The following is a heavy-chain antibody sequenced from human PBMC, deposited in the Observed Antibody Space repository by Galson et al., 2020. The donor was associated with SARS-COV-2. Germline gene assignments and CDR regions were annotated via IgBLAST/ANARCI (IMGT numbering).Heavy chain of an antibody. J-gene: IGHJ3*02. CDR1: GFTFRSYG. Sequence: GRSLRLSGAASGFTFRSYGMHWVRQAPGKGLEWVAVIWYDGSNKYYADSVKGRFTISRDNSKNTLYLQMNSLRAEDTAVYYCARAGGDYPPDAFDIWGQGTMVTVSS. D-gene: IGHD4-17*01. CDR2: IWYDGSNK. CDR3: ARAGGDYPPDAFDI. V-gene: IGHV3-33*01.